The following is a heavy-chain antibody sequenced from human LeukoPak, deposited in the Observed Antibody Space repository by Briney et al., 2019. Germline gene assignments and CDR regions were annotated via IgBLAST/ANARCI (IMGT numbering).Heavy chain of an antibody. D-gene: IGHD3-22*01. J-gene: IGHJ6*03. V-gene: IGHV3-30*04. CDR3: ARDGGYYDSSGRNYYYMDV. CDR2: ISYDGGNK. Sequence: GRSLRLSCAASGFTFSSYAMHWVRQAPGKGLEWVAVISYDGGNKYYADSVKGRFTISRDNAKNSLYLQMNSLRAEDTAVYYCARDGGYYDSSGRNYYYMDVWGKGTTVAVSS. CDR1: GFTFSSYA.